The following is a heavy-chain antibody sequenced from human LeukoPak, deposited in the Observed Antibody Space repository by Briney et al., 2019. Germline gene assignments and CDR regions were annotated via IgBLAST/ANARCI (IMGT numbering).Heavy chain of an antibody. J-gene: IGHJ3*02. D-gene: IGHD3-22*01. CDR1: GLFFHSYL. V-gene: IGHV4-4*07. CDR3: ARYLALYYYDSSGNAFDI. CDR2: FYTSGST. Sequence: TESLSLPCTHSGLFFHSYLRSLIRQPSGQGLDWLGRFYTSGSTNYNPSLKSRVTMSVDTSKIPFSLQLSSVTAADTAVYYCARYLALYYYDSSGNAFDIWGQGTMVTVSS.